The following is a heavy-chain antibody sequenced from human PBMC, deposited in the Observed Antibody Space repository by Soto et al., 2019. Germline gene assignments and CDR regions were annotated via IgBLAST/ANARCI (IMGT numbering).Heavy chain of an antibody. J-gene: IGHJ4*02. D-gene: IGHD3-10*01. Sequence: GGSLRLSCAASGFTFSRYAMHWVRQAPCKGLEWVAVISYDGSNKYYADSVKGRFTISRDNSKNTLYLQMNSLRAEDTAVYYCARDKEEYYYGAGSYSFLGYWGQGTLVTVSS. CDR1: GFTFSRYA. CDR2: ISYDGSNK. V-gene: IGHV3-30-3*01. CDR3: ARDKEEYYYGAGSYSFLGY.